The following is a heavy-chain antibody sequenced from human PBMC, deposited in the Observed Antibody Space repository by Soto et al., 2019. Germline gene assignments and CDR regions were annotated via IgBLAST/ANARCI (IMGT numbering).Heavy chain of an antibody. D-gene: IGHD1-26*01. J-gene: IGHJ2*01. CDR1: GFTFINYA. V-gene: IGHV3-23*01. CDR2: ISGGGDRA. CDR3: ARKVLGSTSSPDWWDFDL. Sequence: EVQLLESGGGLVQPGGSLRLSCVGSGFTFINYAMNWVRQTPGKGLEWVSTISGGGDRAFDADTVKGRFTISRDNSKNTVNVQMNCLRADDTAVYYCARKVLGSTSSPDWWDFDLWGRGTLVTVSS.